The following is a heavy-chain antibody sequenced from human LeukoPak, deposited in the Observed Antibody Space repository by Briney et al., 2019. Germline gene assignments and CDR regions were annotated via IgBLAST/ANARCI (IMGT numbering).Heavy chain of an antibody. CDR2: IIPIFGTA. J-gene: IGHJ4*02. V-gene: IGHV1-69*05. CDR3: ARSPADPWIQLFDY. Sequence: GASVKVSCKASRGTFSSYAISWVRQAPGQGLEWMGGIIPIFGTANYAQKFQGRVTITTDESTSTAYMELSSLRSEDTAVYYCARSPADPWIQLFDYWGQGTLVTVSS. D-gene: IGHD5-18*01. CDR1: RGTFSSYA.